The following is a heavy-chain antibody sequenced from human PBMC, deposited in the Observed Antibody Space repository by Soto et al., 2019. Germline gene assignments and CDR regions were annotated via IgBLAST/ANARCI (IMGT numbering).Heavy chain of an antibody. J-gene: IGHJ4*02. CDR1: GGSISSYY. V-gene: IGHV4-59*01. CDR2: IYYSGST. D-gene: IGHD3-22*01. Sequence: PETLSLTCTVSGGSISSYYWSWIRQPPGKGLEGIGYIYYSGSTNYNPSLKSRVTISVDTSKNQFSLKLSSVTAADTAVYYCARYYYDSSGYYYFDYWGQGTLVTVSS. CDR3: ARYYYDSSGYYYFDY.